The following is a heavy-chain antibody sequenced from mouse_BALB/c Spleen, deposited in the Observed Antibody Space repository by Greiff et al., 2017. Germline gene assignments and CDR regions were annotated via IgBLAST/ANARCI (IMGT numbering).Heavy chain of an antibody. V-gene: IGHV3-2*02. CDR3: ARLPLYYDYDAMDY. CDR1: GYSITSDYA. D-gene: IGHD2-1*01. Sequence: EVKLMESGPGLVKPSQSLSLTCTVTGYSITSDYAWNWIRQFPGNKLEWMGYISYSGSTSYNPSLKSRISITRDTSKNQFFLQLNSVTTEDTATYYCARLPLYYDYDAMDYWGQGTSVTVSS. CDR2: ISYSGST. J-gene: IGHJ4*01.